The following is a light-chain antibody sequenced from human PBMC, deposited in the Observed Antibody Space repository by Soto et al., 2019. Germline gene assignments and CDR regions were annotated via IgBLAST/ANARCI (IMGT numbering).Light chain of an antibody. CDR2: EVS. CDR1: SSDVGGYNY. V-gene: IGLV2-14*01. CDR3: SSYTGSSTPYV. J-gene: IGLJ1*01. Sequence: QSVLTQPPSVSGSPGQSITISCTGTSSDVGGYNYVSWYQQYPGKAPKLMIYEVSNRPSGVSNRFSGSKSGNTASLTISGLQAEDEADYYCSSYTGSSTPYVFGSGTKLTVL.